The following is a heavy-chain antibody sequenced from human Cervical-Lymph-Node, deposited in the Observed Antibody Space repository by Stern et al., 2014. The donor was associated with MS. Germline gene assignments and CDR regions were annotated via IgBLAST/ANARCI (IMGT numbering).Heavy chain of an antibody. CDR3: AKDLLEGWLQSKGYYYGMDV. D-gene: IGHD5-24*01. Sequence: QVQLVESGGGVVQPGRSLRLSCAASGFIFSSYGMHWVRPAPGKGLAWVAVISYDGSNKYYADSVKGRFTISRDNSKNTLYLQMNSLRAEDTAVYYCAKDLLEGWLQSKGYYYGMDVWGQGTTVTVSS. CDR1: GFIFSSYG. V-gene: IGHV3-30*18. J-gene: IGHJ6*02. CDR2: ISYDGSNK.